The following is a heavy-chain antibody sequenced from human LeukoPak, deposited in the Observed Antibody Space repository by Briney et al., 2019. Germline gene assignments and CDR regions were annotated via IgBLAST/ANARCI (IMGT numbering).Heavy chain of an antibody. CDR1: GFTFSSYA. CDR3: AKGLHYDFWSGSLDY. V-gene: IGHV3-23*01. J-gene: IGHJ4*02. Sequence: TGGSLRLSCAASGFTFSSYAMSWVRQAPGKGLEWVSAISGSGGSTYYADSVEGRFTISRDNSKNTLYLQMNSLRAEDTAVYYCAKGLHYDFWSGSLDYWGQGTLVTVSS. CDR2: ISGSGGST. D-gene: IGHD3-3*01.